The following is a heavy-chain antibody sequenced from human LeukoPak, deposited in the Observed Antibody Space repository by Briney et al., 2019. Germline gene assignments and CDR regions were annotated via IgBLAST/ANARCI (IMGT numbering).Heavy chain of an antibody. D-gene: IGHD2-15*01. Sequence: GRSLRLSCAASGFTFSSYGMHWVRQAPGKGLEWVAAISYDGSNKYYADSVKGRFTISRDNSKNTLYLQMNSLRAEDTAVYYCAKGSVVAAKGGGYYFDYWGQGTLVTVSS. CDR1: GFTFSSYG. CDR3: AKGSVVAAKGGGYYFDY. CDR2: ISYDGSNK. V-gene: IGHV3-30*18. J-gene: IGHJ4*02.